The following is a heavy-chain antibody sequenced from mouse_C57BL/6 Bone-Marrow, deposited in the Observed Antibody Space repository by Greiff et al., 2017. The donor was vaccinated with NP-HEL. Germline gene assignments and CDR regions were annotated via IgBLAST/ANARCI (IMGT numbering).Heavy chain of an antibody. CDR2: ISDGGSYT. V-gene: IGHV5-4*03. CDR1: GFTFSSYA. CDR3: ARAGGYPYYFDY. J-gene: IGHJ2*01. Sequence: EVKLVESGGGLVKPGGSLKLSCAASGFTFSSYAMSWVRQTPEKRLEWVATISDGGSYTYYPDNVKGRFTISRDNAKNNLYLQMSHLKSEDTAMYYCARAGGYPYYFDYWGQGTTLTVSS. D-gene: IGHD2-2*01.